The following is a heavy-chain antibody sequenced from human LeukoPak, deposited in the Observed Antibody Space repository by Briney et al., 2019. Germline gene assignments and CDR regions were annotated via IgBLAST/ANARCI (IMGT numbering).Heavy chain of an antibody. CDR2: ISGDGGST. CDR3: AKDVDVDTAMAFDY. V-gene: IGHV3-43*02. Sequence: GGSLRLSCAASGLTFDNYAMHWVRQAPGKGLEWVPLISGDGGSTYYADSVKGRFTISRDNSKNSLYLQMNSLRTEDTALYYCAKDVDVDTAMAFDYWGQGTLVTVSS. D-gene: IGHD5-18*01. CDR1: GLTFDNYA. J-gene: IGHJ4*02.